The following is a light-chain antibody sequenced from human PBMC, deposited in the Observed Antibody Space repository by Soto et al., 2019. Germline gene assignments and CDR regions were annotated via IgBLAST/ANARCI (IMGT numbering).Light chain of an antibody. CDR3: QSYDTALSVYVV. J-gene: IGLJ2*01. CDR2: GDT. Sequence: QAVVTQPPSVSGAPGQRVTISCTGSSSTIGAGFDVHWYQQLPGTAPKLLIYGDTNRPSGVPDRFSGSKSGTSASLVITGLQAEDEADYYCQSYDTALSVYVVFGGGTKLTAL. CDR1: SSTIGAGFD. V-gene: IGLV1-40*01.